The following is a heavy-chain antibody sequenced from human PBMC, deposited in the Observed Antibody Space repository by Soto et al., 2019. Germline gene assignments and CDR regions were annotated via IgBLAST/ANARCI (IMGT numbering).Heavy chain of an antibody. J-gene: IGHJ4*02. CDR1: GFTFSSYA. Sequence: QVQLVESGGGVVQPGRSLRLSCAASGFTFSSYAMHWVRQAPGKGLEWVAVISYDGSNKYYADSVKGRFTISRDNSQNTLYPQMNSLTAAHTAASYRARASDGWGYDYWGQGPMVPVSS. V-gene: IGHV3-30-3*01. D-gene: IGHD6-19*01. CDR3: ARASDGWGYDY. CDR2: ISYDGSNK.